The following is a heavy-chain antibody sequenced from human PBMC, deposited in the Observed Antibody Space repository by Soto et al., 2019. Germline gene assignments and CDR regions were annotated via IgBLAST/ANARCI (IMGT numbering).Heavy chain of an antibody. CDR3: AKAIRFLEWLFDYFDY. V-gene: IGHV3-23*01. CDR2: ISGSGGST. Sequence: EVQLLESGGGLVQPGGSLRLSCAASGFTFSSYAMSWVRQAPGKGLEWVSAISGSGGSTYYADSVKGRFTISRDNSKNTLYLQMNSLRAEDTAVYYCAKAIRFLEWLFDYFDYWGQGTLVTVSS. J-gene: IGHJ4*02. CDR1: GFTFSSYA. D-gene: IGHD3-3*01.